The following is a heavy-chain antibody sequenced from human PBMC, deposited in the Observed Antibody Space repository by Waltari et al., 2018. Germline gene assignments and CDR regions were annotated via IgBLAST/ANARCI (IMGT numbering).Heavy chain of an antibody. J-gene: IGHJ4*02. Sequence: QLPLQESGPGLVKPSETLSLTCTVSGGSISSSSYSWGWIRQPPGKGLEWIGSIYYSGSTYYNPSLKSRVTISVDTSKNQISRKLSSVTAADTAVYYCARVGRWELLYWGQGTLVTVSS. CDR1: GGSISSSSYS. CDR2: IYYSGST. D-gene: IGHD1-26*01. V-gene: IGHV4-39*07. CDR3: ARVGRWELLY.